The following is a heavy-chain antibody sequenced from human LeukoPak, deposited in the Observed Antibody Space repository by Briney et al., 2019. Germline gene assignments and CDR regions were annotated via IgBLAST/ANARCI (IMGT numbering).Heavy chain of an antibody. CDR3: ARSDFWSGYSLRYMDV. CDR2: IIPIFGTA. CDR1: GGTFSSYA. D-gene: IGHD3-3*01. V-gene: IGHV1-69*05. Sequence: SVKVSCKASGGTFSSYAVSWVRQAPGQGLEWMGGIIPIFGTANYAQKFQGRVTITTDESTSTAYMELSSLRSEDTAVYYCARSDFWSGYSLRYMDVWGKGTTVTVSS. J-gene: IGHJ6*03.